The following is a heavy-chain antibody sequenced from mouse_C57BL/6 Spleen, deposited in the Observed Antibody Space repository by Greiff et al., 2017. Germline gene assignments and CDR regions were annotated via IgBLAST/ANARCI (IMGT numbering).Heavy chain of an antibody. V-gene: IGHV5-4*01. CDR1: GFTFSSYA. CDR3: ARDWAQPYFDY. J-gene: IGHJ2*01. Sequence: EVQVVESGGGLVKPGGSLTLSCAASGFTFSSYAMSWVRQTPEKRLEWVATISDGGSCTYYPDNVKGRFTISRDNAKNTLYLQMSHLTSEDTAMYYCARDWAQPYFDYWGQGTTLTVSS. D-gene: IGHD3-2*02. CDR2: ISDGGSCT.